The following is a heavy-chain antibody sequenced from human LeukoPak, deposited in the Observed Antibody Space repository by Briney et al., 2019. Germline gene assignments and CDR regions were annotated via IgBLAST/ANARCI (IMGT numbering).Heavy chain of an antibody. CDR1: GFTFSSSD. D-gene: IGHD6-19*01. CDR3: ATHDQWQVAYFDY. CDR2: ISGSGGST. J-gene: IGHJ4*02. Sequence: PGGSLRLSCAASGFTFSSSDMSWVRQAPGSGLEWVSAISGSGGSTYYADSVKGRFTISRDNSKNTLYLQMNSLRAEDTAVYYCATHDQWQVAYFDYWGQGTLVTVSS. V-gene: IGHV3-23*01.